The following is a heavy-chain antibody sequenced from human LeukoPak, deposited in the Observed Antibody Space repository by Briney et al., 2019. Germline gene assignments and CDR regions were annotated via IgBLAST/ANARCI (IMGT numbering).Heavy chain of an antibody. CDR3: ASRDYGASRGDFDI. CDR1: GYTFTTYD. J-gene: IGHJ3*02. CDR2: MNPNSGNT. Sequence: ASVKVSCKASGYTFTTYDINWVRQATGQGLEWMGWMNPNSGNTGYAQKFQGRVTMTRHTSISTAYMELSSLRSEDTAVYYCASRDYGASRGDFDIWGQGTMVTVSS. V-gene: IGHV1-8*01. D-gene: IGHD4-17*01.